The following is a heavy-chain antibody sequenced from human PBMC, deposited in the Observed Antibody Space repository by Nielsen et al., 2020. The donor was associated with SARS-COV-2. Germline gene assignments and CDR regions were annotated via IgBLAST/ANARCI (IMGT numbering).Heavy chain of an antibody. J-gene: IGHJ6*03. Sequence: SETLSLTCTVSGGSVSSGSYYWSWIRQPPGKGLEWIGYIYYSGSTNYNPSLKSRVTISVDTSKNQFSLKLSSVTAADTAVYYCARVGVMVVAATPYYYYYMDVWGKGTTVTVSS. CDR1: GGSVSSGSYY. CDR2: IYYSGST. D-gene: IGHD2-15*01. V-gene: IGHV4-61*01. CDR3: ARVGVMVVAATPYYYYYMDV.